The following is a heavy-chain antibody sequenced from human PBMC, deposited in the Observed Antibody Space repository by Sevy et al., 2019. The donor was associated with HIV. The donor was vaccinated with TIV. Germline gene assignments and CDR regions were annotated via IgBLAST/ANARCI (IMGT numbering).Heavy chain of an antibody. CDR1: GYTFTGYY. Sequence: ASVKVSCKASGYTFTGYYMHWVRQAPGQGLEWMGWINPNSGGTNYAQKFQGRVTMTRDTSISIAYMELSRLRSDDTAVYYCARGTALWFGELSGYYYMDVWGKGTTVTVSS. CDR3: ARGTALWFGELSGYYYMDV. J-gene: IGHJ6*03. D-gene: IGHD3-10*01. CDR2: INPNSGGT. V-gene: IGHV1-2*02.